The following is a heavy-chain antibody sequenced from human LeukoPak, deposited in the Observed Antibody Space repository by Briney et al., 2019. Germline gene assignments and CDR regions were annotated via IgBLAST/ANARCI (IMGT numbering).Heavy chain of an antibody. V-gene: IGHV1-69*01. CDR3: ARQSRDGYNYLQH. Sequence: SVKVSCKASGGTFSRYAISWVRQAPGQGLEWMGGIIPIFGTANYAQKFQGRVTITADESTSTAYMELSSLRSEDTAVYYCARQSRDGYNYLQHWGQGTLVTVSS. CDR1: GGTFSRYA. CDR2: IIPIFGTA. D-gene: IGHD5-24*01. J-gene: IGHJ1*01.